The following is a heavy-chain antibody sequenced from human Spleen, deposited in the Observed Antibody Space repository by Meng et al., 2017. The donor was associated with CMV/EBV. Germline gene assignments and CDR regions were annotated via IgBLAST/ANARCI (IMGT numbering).Heavy chain of an antibody. J-gene: IGHJ6*02. Sequence: ASVKVSCKASGYTFTSYYMHWVRQAPGQGLEWMGIINPSGGSTSYAQKFQGRVTMTRDTSTSTVYMELSSLRSEDTAVYYCARLPRVVNNYHYYTMDVWGQGTTVTVSS. V-gene: IGHV1-46*01. CDR1: GYTFTSYY. CDR3: ARLPRVVNNYHYYTMDV. D-gene: IGHD3-22*01. CDR2: INPSGGST.